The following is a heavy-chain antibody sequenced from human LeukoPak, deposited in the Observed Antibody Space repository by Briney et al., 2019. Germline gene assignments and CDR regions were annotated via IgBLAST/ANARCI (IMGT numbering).Heavy chain of an antibody. CDR3: ASSEWRTVTTTRLDDY. CDR2: ISSSSSYI. J-gene: IGHJ4*02. CDR1: GFTFSSYS. D-gene: IGHD4-17*01. V-gene: IGHV3-21*01. Sequence: GGSLRLSCAASGFTFSSYSMNWVRQAPGKGLEWVSSISSSSSYIYYADSVKGRFTISRDNAKNSLYLQMNSLRAEDTAVYYCASSEWRTVTTTRLDDYWGQGTLVTVSS.